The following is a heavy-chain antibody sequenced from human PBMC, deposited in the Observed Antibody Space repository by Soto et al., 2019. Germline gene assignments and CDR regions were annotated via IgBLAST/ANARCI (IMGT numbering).Heavy chain of an antibody. V-gene: IGHV3-23*01. CDR3: ANTPAGEAHSYGFIDAFDI. CDR2: ISGSGGST. Sequence: EVQLLESGGGLVQPGGSLRLSCAASGFTFSSYAMSWVRQAPGKGLEWVSAISGSGGSTYYADSVKGRFTISRDNSKNTLYLQMNSLRAEDTAVYYCANTPAGEAHSYGFIDAFDIWGQGTMVTVSS. D-gene: IGHD5-18*01. CDR1: GFTFSSYA. J-gene: IGHJ3*02.